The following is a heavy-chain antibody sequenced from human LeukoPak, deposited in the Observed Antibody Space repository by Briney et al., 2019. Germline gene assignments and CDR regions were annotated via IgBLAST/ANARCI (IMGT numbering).Heavy chain of an antibody. J-gene: IGHJ4*02. D-gene: IGHD6-19*01. CDR1: GFTFSSYA. Sequence: GGSQRLSCAASGFTFSSYAMSWVRQAPGKGLEWVSAISGSGGSTYYADSVKGRFTISRDNSKNTLYLQMNSLRAEDTAVYYCAKDSSSGWYLYYFDYWGQGTLVTVSS. V-gene: IGHV3-23*01. CDR3: AKDSSSGWYLYYFDY. CDR2: ISGSGGST.